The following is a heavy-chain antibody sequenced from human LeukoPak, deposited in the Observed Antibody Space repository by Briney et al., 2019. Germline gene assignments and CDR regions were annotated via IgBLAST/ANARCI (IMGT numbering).Heavy chain of an antibody. Sequence: PGGSLRLSCAASGFTFSHYAMNWVRQAPGKGLEWVSSITSSSGYIYYADSVKGRFTISRDNAKSSLFLQMNGLRAEDTAVYFCAGEVRGLDYWGQGTLVTVSS. D-gene: IGHD3-10*01. J-gene: IGHJ4*02. CDR2: ITSSSGYI. V-gene: IGHV3-21*01. CDR3: AGEVRGLDY. CDR1: GFTFSHYA.